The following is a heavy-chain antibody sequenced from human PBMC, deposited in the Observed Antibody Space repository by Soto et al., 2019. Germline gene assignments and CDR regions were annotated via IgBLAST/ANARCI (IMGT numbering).Heavy chain of an antibody. J-gene: IGHJ4*02. CDR2: IYWDDDK. D-gene: IGHD6-13*01. Sequence: PAQTGTRVCIGGGCLISTSGMGVGWIRQPPGKALEWVALIYWDDDKRYSPSLKSRLTITKATSKNQVVLTMTNVDPVDTATYYCAHRRSSSSTYYFDYWGQGTLVTVSS. CDR3: AHRRSSSSTYYFDY. CDR1: GCLISTSGMG. V-gene: IGHV2-5*02.